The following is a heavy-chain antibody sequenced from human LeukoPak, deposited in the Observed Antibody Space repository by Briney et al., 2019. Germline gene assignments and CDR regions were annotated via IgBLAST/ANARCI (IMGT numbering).Heavy chain of an antibody. D-gene: IGHD2-15*01. J-gene: IGHJ3*02. CDR2: INPNSGGT. CDR3: AREMGPDIAVVVAAPGAFDI. Sequence: ASVKVSCKASGYTFTGYYMHWVRQAPGQGLEWMGWINPNSGGTNYAQKFQGRVTMTRDTSISTAYMELSRLRSDDTAVYYCAREMGPDIAVVVAAPGAFDIWGQGTMVTVSS. CDR1: GYTFTGYY. V-gene: IGHV1-2*02.